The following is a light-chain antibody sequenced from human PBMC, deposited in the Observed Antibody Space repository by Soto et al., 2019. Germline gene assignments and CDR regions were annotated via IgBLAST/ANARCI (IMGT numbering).Light chain of an antibody. J-gene: IGLJ1*01. V-gene: IGLV1-44*01. CDR2: RNN. CDR3: AAWDDGVSAYI. Sequence: QSVLTQPPSVSGTPGQRVTISCSGGSSNMGSNTVNWFQQIPGTAPKLLIARNNQRPSGVPDRFSGSKSGTSASLAISGLQSEDEADYYCAAWDDGVSAYIFATPTKLTVL. CDR1: SSNMGSNT.